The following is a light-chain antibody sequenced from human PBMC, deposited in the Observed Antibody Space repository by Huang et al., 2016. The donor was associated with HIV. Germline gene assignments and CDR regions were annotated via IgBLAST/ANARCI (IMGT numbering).Light chain of an antibody. CDR2: GAS. Sequence: EVVMTQSSATLSVSPGERATLSCRASQSVRSNLAWYQQKPGQAPRLLIYGASTRATDTPGRLSGSGSGTEVTLTISSLESEDFAVDYCQQYNNWPPYTFGQGTKLDIK. CDR3: QQYNNWPPYT. V-gene: IGKV3-15*01. CDR1: QSVRSN. J-gene: IGKJ2*01.